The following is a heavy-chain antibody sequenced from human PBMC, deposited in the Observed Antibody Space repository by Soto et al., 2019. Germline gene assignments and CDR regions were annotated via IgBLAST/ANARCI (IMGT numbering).Heavy chain of an antibody. CDR2: IKSKTDGGTT. V-gene: IGHV3-15*01. Sequence: GGSLRLSCAASGFTFSNAWMSWVRQAPGKGLEWVGRIKSKTDGGTTDYAAPVKGRFTISRDDSKNTLYLQMNSLKTEDTAVYYCTTGPSPMITFGGVIVVSRAFDIWGQGTMVTVSS. J-gene: IGHJ3*02. D-gene: IGHD3-16*02. CDR3: TTGPSPMITFGGVIVVSRAFDI. CDR1: GFTFSNAW.